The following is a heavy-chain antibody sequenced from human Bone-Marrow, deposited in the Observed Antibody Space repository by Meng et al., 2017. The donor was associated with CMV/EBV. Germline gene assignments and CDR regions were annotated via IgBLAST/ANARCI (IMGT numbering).Heavy chain of an antibody. CDR1: GYTFTGYY. V-gene: IGHV1-2*06. Sequence: QVQLVQSGAEVKKLGASVKFACKASGYTFTGYYMHWVRQAPGQGLEWMGRINPNSGATEYAQNFQGRVTMTRDTSISTAYMELSRLRSDDTAVYYCARDSRHCTSASCYSWYFDLWGRGTLVTVSS. CDR3: ARDSRHCTSASCYSWYFDL. CDR2: INPNSGAT. D-gene: IGHD2-2*02. J-gene: IGHJ2*01.